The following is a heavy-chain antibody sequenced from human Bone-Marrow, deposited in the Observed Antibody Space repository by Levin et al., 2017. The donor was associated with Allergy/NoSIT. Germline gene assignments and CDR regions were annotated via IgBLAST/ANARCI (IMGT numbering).Heavy chain of an antibody. J-gene: IGHJ4*02. CDR2: IYPGDSDT. Sequence: KVSCKGSGYSFTSYWIGWVRQMPGKGLEWMGIIYPGDSDTRYSPSFQGQVTISADKSISTAYLQWSSLKASDTAMYYCARQHDYDILTGYPDYWGQGTLVTVSS. CDR1: GYSFTSYW. CDR3: ARQHDYDILTGYPDY. D-gene: IGHD3-9*01. V-gene: IGHV5-51*01.